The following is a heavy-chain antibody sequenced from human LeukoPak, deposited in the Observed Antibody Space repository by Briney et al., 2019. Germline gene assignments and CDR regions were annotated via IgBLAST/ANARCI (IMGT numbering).Heavy chain of an antibody. CDR1: GYTFTGYY. J-gene: IGHJ4*02. CDR2: INLNSGGT. CDR3: AKSSGYSSDMAQDY. Sequence: GASVKVSCKASGYTFTGYYMHWVRQAPGQGLEWMGWINLNSGGTHYAQKFQGRVTMTRDTSITTAYMEVSRLRSDDTAVYFCAKSSGYSSDMAQDYWGQGTLVTVSS. V-gene: IGHV1-2*02. D-gene: IGHD6-19*01.